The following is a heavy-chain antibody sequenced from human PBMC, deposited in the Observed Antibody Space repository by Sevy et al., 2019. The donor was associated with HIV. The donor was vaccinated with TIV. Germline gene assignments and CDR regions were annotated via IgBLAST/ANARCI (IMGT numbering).Heavy chain of an antibody. CDR2: IYSGGST. V-gene: IGHV3-53*01. J-gene: IGHJ3*02. CDR1: GFTVSSNY. Sequence: GGSLRLSCAASGFTVSSNYMSWVRQAPGKGLEWVSVIYSGGSTYYADSVKDRLTISRDNSKNTLYLQMNSLRAEDTAVYYCARDDAFDIWGQWTMVTVSS. CDR3: ARDDAFDI.